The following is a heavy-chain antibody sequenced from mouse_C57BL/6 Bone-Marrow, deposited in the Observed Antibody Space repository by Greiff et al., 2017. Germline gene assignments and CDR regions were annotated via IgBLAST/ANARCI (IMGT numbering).Heavy chain of an antibody. CDR1: GYTFTSYG. D-gene: IGHD1-1*01. CDR3: ARLVGSRSWFAY. J-gene: IGHJ3*01. CDR2: IYPRSGNT. Sequence: QVQLKQSGAELARPGASVKLSCKASGYTFTSYGISWVKQRTGQGLEWIGEIYPRSGNTYYNEKFKGKATLTADKSSSTAYMELRSLTSEDSAVYFCARLVGSRSWFAYWGQGTLVTVSA. V-gene: IGHV1-81*01.